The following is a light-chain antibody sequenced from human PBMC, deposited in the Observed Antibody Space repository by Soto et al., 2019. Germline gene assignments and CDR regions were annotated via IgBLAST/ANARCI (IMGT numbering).Light chain of an antibody. CDR1: SSNIGAGFD. V-gene: IGLV1-40*01. CDR3: QSYDSSLSGSWV. J-gene: IGLJ3*02. Sequence: QSVLTQPPSVSGAPGQRVTISCTGSSSNIGAGFDVHWYQQLPGTAPKLLIYGNRKWPSGVPDRFSGSKSGTSASLAINGLQAEDEAHYYCQSYDSSLSGSWVFGGGTKLTVL. CDR2: GNR.